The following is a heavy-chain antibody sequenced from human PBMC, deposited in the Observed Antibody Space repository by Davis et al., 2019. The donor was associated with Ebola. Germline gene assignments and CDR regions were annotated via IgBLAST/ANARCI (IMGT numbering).Heavy chain of an antibody. D-gene: IGHD6-19*01. Sequence: GGSLRLSCAASGFTFSSYSMNWVRQAPGRGLEWVSYISSSSTTKYYADSVKGRFTISRDNAKNSLYLQMNSLRAEDTAVYYCAKGPTRSGYYWGQGTLVTVSS. CDR1: GFTFSSYS. J-gene: IGHJ4*02. CDR3: AKGPTRSGYY. CDR2: ISSSSTTK. V-gene: IGHV3-48*01.